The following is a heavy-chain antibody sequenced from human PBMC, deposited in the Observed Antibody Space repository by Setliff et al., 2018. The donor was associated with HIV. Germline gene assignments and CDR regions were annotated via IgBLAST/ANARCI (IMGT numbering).Heavy chain of an antibody. Sequence: NHSETLSLTCTVSGGSISSYYWSWIRQPPGKGLEWIGYIYYSGSTNYNPSLKSRVTISVDTSKNQFSLKLSSVTAADTAVYYCARGVGEYYNFWSGYPAWYFDLWGRGTLVTVSS. CDR2: IYYSGST. J-gene: IGHJ2*01. CDR3: ARGVGEYYNFWSGYPAWYFDL. CDR1: GGSISSYY. D-gene: IGHD3-3*01. V-gene: IGHV4-59*01.